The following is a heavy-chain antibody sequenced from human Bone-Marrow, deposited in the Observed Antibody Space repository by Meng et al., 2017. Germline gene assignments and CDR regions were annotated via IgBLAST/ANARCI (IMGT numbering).Heavy chain of an antibody. CDR2: IYTSGST. D-gene: IGHD6-19*01. Sequence: QVQLHEVGSGLGKPSGTLSLTSTVSGGSISSYCWSWIRQPAGKGLEWIGRIYTSGSTNYNPSLKSRVTMSVDTSKNQFSLKLSSVTAADTAVYYCASSSGWYGEGDYWGQGTLVTVSS. CDR3: ASSSGWYGEGDY. J-gene: IGHJ4*02. V-gene: IGHV4-4*07. CDR1: GGSISSYC.